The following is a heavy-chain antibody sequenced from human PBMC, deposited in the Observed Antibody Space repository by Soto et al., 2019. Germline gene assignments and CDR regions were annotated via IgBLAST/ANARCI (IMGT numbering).Heavy chain of an antibody. CDR1: GFTFSIYG. V-gene: IGHV3-30*18. J-gene: IGHJ6*01. D-gene: IGHD2-2*01. CDR2: ISYDGSTK. Sequence: QVQLVESGGGVVQPGRSLRLSCAASGFTFSIYGMHWVRQAPGKGLEWVALISYDGSTKFYADSVKGRFTISRDNFKSTLNLEMNSLSAEDTAVYFCSKDAKKYHYYNHGMDVW. CDR3: SKDAKKYHYYNHGMDV.